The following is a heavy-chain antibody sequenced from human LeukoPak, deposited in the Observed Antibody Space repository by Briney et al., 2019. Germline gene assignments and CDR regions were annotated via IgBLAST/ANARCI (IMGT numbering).Heavy chain of an antibody. V-gene: IGHV1-2*02. CDR1: GYTFTGYY. Sequence: ASVKVSCKASGYTFTGYYMHRVRQAPGQGIEWMGWINPNSGGTNYAQKFQGRVTMTRDTSISTAYMELSRLRSDDTAVYYCARVTSPYSGSYSYWGQGTLVTVSS. D-gene: IGHD1-26*01. CDR2: INPNSGGT. J-gene: IGHJ4*02. CDR3: ARVTSPYSGSYSY.